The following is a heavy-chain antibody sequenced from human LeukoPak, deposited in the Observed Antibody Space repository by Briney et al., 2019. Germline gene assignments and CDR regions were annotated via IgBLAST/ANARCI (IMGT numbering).Heavy chain of an antibody. Sequence: GGSLRLSCAASGFTFSSYSMTWVRQAPGKGLEWVSTVTSSGSNTYYADSVKGRFTNSRDNSKNTLYLQMSSLRAEDTAVYYCAKTMGAIDHDYWGQGTLVTVSS. D-gene: IGHD1-26*01. V-gene: IGHV3-23*05. CDR2: VTSSGSNT. CDR1: GFTFSSYS. J-gene: IGHJ4*02. CDR3: AKTMGAIDHDY.